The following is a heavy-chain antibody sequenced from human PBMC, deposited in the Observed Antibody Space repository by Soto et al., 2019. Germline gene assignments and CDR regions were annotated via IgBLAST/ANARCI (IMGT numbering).Heavy chain of an antibody. Sequence: QVQLVESGGGVVQPGRSLRLSCAASGFTFSSYGMHWVRQAPGKGLEWVAVISYDGSNKYYADSVKGRFTISRDNSKNTLYLQMNSLRAEDTAVYYCANDGGTVDTPVEYWGQGTLVTVSS. CDR1: GFTFSSYG. D-gene: IGHD5-18*01. CDR2: ISYDGSNK. V-gene: IGHV3-30*18. CDR3: ANDGGTVDTPVEY. J-gene: IGHJ4*02.